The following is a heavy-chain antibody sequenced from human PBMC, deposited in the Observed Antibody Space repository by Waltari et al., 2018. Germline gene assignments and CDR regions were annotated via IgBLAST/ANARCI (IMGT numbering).Heavy chain of an antibody. J-gene: IGHJ4*02. CDR3: ARDPNGDYGY. V-gene: IGHV4-59*02. CDR1: GDSVTDHY. Sequence: QVQLQESGPGLVKPSETLSLTCTVSGDSVTDHYWSWIWQPPGKGLEWIGYIHHVGITNYSPSLKSRVTMSVDTTKNQFSLKLTSVTAADTAIYFCARDPNGDYGYWGQGTLVTVSS. CDR2: IHHVGIT. D-gene: IGHD4-17*01.